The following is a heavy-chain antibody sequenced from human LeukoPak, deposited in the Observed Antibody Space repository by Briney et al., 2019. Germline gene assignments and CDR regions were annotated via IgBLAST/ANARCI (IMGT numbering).Heavy chain of an antibody. J-gene: IGHJ3*02. CDR1: GFTFSSYA. Sequence: GGSLRLSCAASGFTFSSYAMSWVRQAPGKGLEWVSAIIGSGGTTYYAASVKGRFTISRDNSKNMPYLQMTSLRADDTAVYYCANDPPHYDRSGYRQLEAFDIWGQGTMVTVSS. V-gene: IGHV3-23*01. CDR3: ANDPPHYDRSGYRQLEAFDI. D-gene: IGHD3-22*01. CDR2: IIGSGGTT.